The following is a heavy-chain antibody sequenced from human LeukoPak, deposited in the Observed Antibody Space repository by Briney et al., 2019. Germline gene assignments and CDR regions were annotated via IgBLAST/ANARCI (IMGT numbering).Heavy chain of an antibody. J-gene: IGHJ4*02. CDR3: ARARRADRLLWPY. CDR2: ISSSGSTI. CDR1: GFTFSSYE. D-gene: IGHD3-10*01. Sequence: GGSLRLSCAASGFTFSSYEMNWVRQAPGKGLEWVSYISSSGSTIYYADSVKGRFTISRDNAKNSLYLQMNSLRAEDTAVYYCARARRADRLLWPYWGQGTLVTVSS. V-gene: IGHV3-48*03.